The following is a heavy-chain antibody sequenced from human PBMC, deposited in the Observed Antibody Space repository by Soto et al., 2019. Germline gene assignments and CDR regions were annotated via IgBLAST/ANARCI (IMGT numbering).Heavy chain of an antibody. CDR3: ARDIRGSIAAAGPFDY. J-gene: IGHJ4*02. Sequence: SVKVSCKASGGTFSSYAISWVRQAPGQGLEWMGGIIPIFGTANYAQKFQGRVTITADKSTSTAYMELSSLRSEDTAVYYCARDIRGSIAAAGPFDYWGQGTLVTVSS. CDR2: IIPIFGTA. CDR1: GGTFSSYA. V-gene: IGHV1-69*06. D-gene: IGHD6-13*01.